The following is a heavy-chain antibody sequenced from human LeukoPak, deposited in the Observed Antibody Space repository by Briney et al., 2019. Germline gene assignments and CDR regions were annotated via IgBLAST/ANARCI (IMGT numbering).Heavy chain of an antibody. CDR3: ARGYTLRKNYRFGMDV. J-gene: IGHJ6*02. CDR2: IYYSGST. V-gene: IGHV4-59*01. CDR1: GGSISSYY. D-gene: IGHD5-12*01. Sequence: PSETLSLTCTVSGGSISSYYWSWIRLPPGKGLEWIGYIYYSGSTNYNPSLKSRVTISVDTSKNQLSLKLSSVTAADTAVYYCARGYTLRKNYRFGMDVWGQGTTVTVSS.